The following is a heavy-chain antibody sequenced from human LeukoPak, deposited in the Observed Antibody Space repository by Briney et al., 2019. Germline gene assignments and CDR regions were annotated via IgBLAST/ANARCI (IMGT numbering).Heavy chain of an antibody. Sequence: SETLSLTCAVYGGSFSGYYWSWIRQPPGKGLEWIGEINHSGSTNYNPSLESRVTISVDTSKNQFSLKLSSVTAADTAVYYCAREVIPSTIVVVPAASGGNWFDPWGQGTLVTVSS. D-gene: IGHD2-2*01. J-gene: IGHJ5*02. CDR3: AREVIPSTIVVVPAASGGNWFDP. CDR2: INHSGST. CDR1: GGSFSGYY. V-gene: IGHV4-34*01.